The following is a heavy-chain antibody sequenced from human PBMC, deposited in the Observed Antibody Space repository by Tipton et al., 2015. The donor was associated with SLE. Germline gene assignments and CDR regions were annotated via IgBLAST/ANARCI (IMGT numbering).Heavy chain of an antibody. D-gene: IGHD1/OR15-1a*01. J-gene: IGHJ3*02. Sequence: TLSLTCTVSAGSIGSYYWNWIRQPAGKGLEWIGRIYTGGTTNYNPSLKSRVTMSVDTSKNQFSLNLSSVTAADTAMYYCARARIGTTDAFDIWGQGTVVTVSS. CDR3: ARARIGTTDAFDI. CDR2: IYTGGTT. V-gene: IGHV4-4*07. CDR1: AGSIGSYY.